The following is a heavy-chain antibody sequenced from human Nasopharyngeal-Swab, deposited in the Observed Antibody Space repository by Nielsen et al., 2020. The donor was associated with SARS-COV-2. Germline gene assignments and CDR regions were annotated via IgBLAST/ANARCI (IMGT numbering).Heavy chain of an antibody. D-gene: IGHD6-19*01. J-gene: IGHJ5*02. V-gene: IGHV1-2*06. Sequence: WVRQAPGQGLEWMGRINPNSGGTNYAQKFQGRVTMTRDTSISTAYTELSRLRSDDTAVYYCAMSIAVAGTGWFDPWGQGTLVTVSS. CDR2: INPNSGGT. CDR3: AMSIAVAGTGWFDP.